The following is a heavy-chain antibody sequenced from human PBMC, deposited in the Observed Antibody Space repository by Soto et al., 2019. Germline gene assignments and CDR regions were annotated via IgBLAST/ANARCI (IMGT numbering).Heavy chain of an antibody. V-gene: IGHV2-5*02. CDR1: GFSLSTSGVG. Sequence: QITLKESGPTLVKPTQTLTLTCTFSGFSLSTSGVGVGWIRQPPGKALEWLALIYWDDDKRYSPSLKSRLTXTXGTSKNQVVLTMTTMDPVDTATYYCAHKEQWLVFDYWGQGTLVTVSS. CDR3: AHKEQWLVFDY. CDR2: IYWDDDK. J-gene: IGHJ4*02. D-gene: IGHD6-19*01.